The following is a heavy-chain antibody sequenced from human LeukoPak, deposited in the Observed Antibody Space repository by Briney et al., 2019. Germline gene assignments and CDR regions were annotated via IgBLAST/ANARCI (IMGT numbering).Heavy chain of an antibody. D-gene: IGHD3-3*01. CDR3: AKDPLPPRTYYDFWSGYSS. V-gene: IGHV3-23*01. CDR1: GFTFSSYA. Sequence: GGSLRLSCAASGFTFSSYAMSWVRQAPRKGLEWVSAISGSGGSTYYADSVKGRFTISRDNSKNTLYLQMNSLRAEHTAVYYCAKDPLPPRTYYDFWSGYSSWGQGTLVTVSS. J-gene: IGHJ5*02. CDR2: ISGSGGST.